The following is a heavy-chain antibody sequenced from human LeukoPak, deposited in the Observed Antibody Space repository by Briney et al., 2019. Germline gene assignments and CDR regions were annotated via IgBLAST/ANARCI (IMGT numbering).Heavy chain of an antibody. Sequence: ASVKVSCKASGYTFTGYYMHWVRQAPGQGLEWMGWINPNSGGTNYAQKFQGRVTMTRDTSISTAYMELSRLRSDDTAVYYCAREYIIVGATTGYYFDYWGQGTLVTVSS. V-gene: IGHV1-2*02. CDR3: AREYIIVGATTGYYFDY. D-gene: IGHD1-26*01. CDR2: INPNSGGT. J-gene: IGHJ4*02. CDR1: GYTFTGYY.